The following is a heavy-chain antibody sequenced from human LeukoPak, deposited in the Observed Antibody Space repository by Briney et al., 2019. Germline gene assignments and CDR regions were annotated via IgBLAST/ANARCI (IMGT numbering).Heavy chain of an antibody. D-gene: IGHD3-22*01. CDR1: GFTFSTFA. CDR3: ASAAYDSNGYTANHDY. J-gene: IGHJ4*02. CDR2: LYSDGTT. V-gene: IGHV3-23*03. Sequence: GGSLRLSCAASGFTFSTFAMSWVRQAPGKGLEWVSVLYSDGTTYYADSVKGRFTISGDNSKNSLFLQMNNVRAEDTAMYYCASAAYDSNGYTANHDYWGQGTLVTVSS.